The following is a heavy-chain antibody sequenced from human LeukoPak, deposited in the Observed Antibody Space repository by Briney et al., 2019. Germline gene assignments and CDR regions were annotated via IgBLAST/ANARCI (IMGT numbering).Heavy chain of an antibody. CDR3: AKDMERYFDSFDP. Sequence: GGSLRLSCAVSGFTFRSYAMKWVRQAPGKGLEWVSGISWNSGSIGYADSVKGRFTISRDNAKNSLYLQMNSLRAEDTALYYCAKDMERYFDSFDPWGQGTLVTVSS. CDR2: ISWNSGSI. D-gene: IGHD3-9*01. J-gene: IGHJ5*02. CDR1: GFTFRSYA. V-gene: IGHV3-9*01.